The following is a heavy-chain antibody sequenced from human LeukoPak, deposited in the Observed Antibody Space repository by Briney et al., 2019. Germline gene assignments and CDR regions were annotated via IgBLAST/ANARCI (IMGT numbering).Heavy chain of an antibody. J-gene: IGHJ5*02. V-gene: IGHV1-46*01. Sequence: ASVKVSCKASGYTFTSHYMHWVRQAPGQGLEWMGIINPSGGSTSYAQKFQGRVTMTRDMSTSTVYMELSSLRSEDTAVYYCARDGKAVITYREYNWFDPWGQGTLVTVSS. D-gene: IGHD3-22*01. CDR1: GYTFTSHY. CDR3: ARDGKAVITYREYNWFDP. CDR2: INPSGGST.